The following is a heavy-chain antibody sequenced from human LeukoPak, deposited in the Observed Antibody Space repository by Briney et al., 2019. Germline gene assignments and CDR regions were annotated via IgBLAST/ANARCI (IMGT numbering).Heavy chain of an antibody. CDR1: GFTFSSYA. J-gene: IGHJ4*02. Sequence: PGGSLRLSCAASGFTFSSYAMSWVRQAPGKGLEWVSAISGSGGSTYYADSVKGRFTISRDNSKNTLYLQMNSLRAEDTAVYYRAKDRFFRGMEWLPTPDYWGQGTLVTVSS. CDR2: ISGSGGST. V-gene: IGHV3-23*01. CDR3: AKDRFFRGMEWLPTPDY. D-gene: IGHD3-3*01.